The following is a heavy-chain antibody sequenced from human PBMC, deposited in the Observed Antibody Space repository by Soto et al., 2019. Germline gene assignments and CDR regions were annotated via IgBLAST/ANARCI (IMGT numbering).Heavy chain of an antibody. D-gene: IGHD3-22*01. V-gene: IGHV4-39*01. Sequence: SETLSLTCTVSGSPIFSSRYYWGWIRQPPGKGLEWIGSIYYSGSTYYKPSLKRRGTISVDTSKNQFSLKLSSVTAADTAVFYCARLVYDSSGYRPGWGEGTLVTVSS. J-gene: IGHJ4*02. CDR2: IYYSGST. CDR1: GSPIFSSRYY. CDR3: ARLVYDSSGYRPG.